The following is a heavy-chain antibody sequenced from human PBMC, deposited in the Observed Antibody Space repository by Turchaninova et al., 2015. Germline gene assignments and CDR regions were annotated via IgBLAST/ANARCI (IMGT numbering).Heavy chain of an antibody. CDR1: GYSFSSGYY. Sequence: QVQLQESGPGLVKPSETLSLTCAVSGYSFSSGYYWGWIRQPPGTGMEWIGNIYHSGSTYYNPSLKSRFTRSVDTPKNQFSLKLSSVTAADTAVDYWARRDSGRYYVGMGWFDPWGQGTLVTVSS. J-gene: IGHJ5*02. V-gene: IGHV4-38-2*01. CDR2: IYHSGST. CDR3: ARRDSGRYYVGMGWFDP. D-gene: IGHD3-10*01.